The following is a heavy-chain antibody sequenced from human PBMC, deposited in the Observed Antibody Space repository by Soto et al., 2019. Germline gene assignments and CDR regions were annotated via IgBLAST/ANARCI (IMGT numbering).Heavy chain of an antibody. CDR3: AKDRGDIAAAGTTFDY. CDR2: IYSGGST. CDR1: GFTVSSNY. J-gene: IGHJ4*02. Sequence: PGGSLRLSCAASGFTVSSNYMSWVRQAPGKGLEWVSVIYSGGSTYYADSVKGRFTISRDNSKNTLYLQMNSLRAEDTAVYYCAKDRGDIAAAGTTFDYWGQGTLVTVSP. D-gene: IGHD6-13*01. V-gene: IGHV3-66*01.